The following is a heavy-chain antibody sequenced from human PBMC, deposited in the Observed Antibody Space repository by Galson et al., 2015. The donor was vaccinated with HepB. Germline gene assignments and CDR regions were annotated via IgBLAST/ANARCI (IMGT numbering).Heavy chain of an antibody. V-gene: IGHV4-31*03. CDR3: ARGRATVTPRHAFDI. Sequence: LSLTCTVSGGSISSGGYYWSWIRQHPGKGLEWIGYIYYSGSTYYNPSLKSRVTISVDTSKNQFSLKLSSVTAADTAVYYCARGRATVTPRHAFDIWGQGTMVTVSS. CDR1: GGSISSGGYY. J-gene: IGHJ3*02. CDR2: IYYSGST. D-gene: IGHD4-17*01.